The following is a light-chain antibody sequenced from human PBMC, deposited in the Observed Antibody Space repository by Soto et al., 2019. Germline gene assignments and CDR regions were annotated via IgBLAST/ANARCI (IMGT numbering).Light chain of an antibody. CDR2: GAS. J-gene: IGKJ3*01. CDR1: QSVSSNY. CDR3: QHYGSSPFT. V-gene: IGKV3-20*01. Sequence: EILLTQSPGTVSLSRGERATLSCRASQSVSSNYLAWYQQKPGQAPRLLVYGASIRATGIPDRFSGSGSGTDVTLTISRVEPEDFAVYYCQHYGSSPFTFGPGTKVDIK.